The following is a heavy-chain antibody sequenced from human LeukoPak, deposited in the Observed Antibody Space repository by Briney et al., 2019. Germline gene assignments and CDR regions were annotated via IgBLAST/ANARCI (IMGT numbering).Heavy chain of an antibody. CDR3: ATRFPESGY. CDR2: VDPEDGET. J-gene: IGHJ4*02. CDR1: GYTFTDYY. V-gene: IGHV1-69-2*01. Sequence: GASVKVSCKASGYTFTDYYMHWVQQAPGKGLEWMGRVDPEDGETIYAEKFQGRVTITADTSTDTAYMELSSLRSEDTAVYYCATRFPESGYWGQGALVTVSS. D-gene: IGHD3-10*01.